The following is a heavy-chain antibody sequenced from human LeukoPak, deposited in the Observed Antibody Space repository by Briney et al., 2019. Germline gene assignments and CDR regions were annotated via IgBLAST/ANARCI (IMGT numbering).Heavy chain of an antibody. J-gene: IGHJ4*02. CDR2: ISGSGGSI. CDR1: RFTFSSYA. Sequence: SGGSLRLSCAASRFTFSSYAMNWVRQAPGKGLEWVSAISGSGGSIYYTDSVKGRFTISRDNSKNTLFLQMNSLRAEDTAVYYCAKVWGSYSTGYFDYWGQGTLVTVSS. CDR3: AKVWGSYSTGYFDY. D-gene: IGHD1-26*01. V-gene: IGHV3-23*01.